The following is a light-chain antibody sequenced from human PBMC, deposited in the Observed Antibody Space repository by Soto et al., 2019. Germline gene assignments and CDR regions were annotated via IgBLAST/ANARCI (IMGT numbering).Light chain of an antibody. CDR3: QQYYRSSIT. Sequence: DIQMTQSPSTLSASVGDRVIITCRASQSITSWLAWYQQKPGKAPKLLIYKASSLESGVPSRFSGSGSGTDFTLTISCLQSDNFATYYCQQYYRSSITFGQGTRLEIK. CDR2: KAS. CDR1: QSITSW. V-gene: IGKV1-5*03. J-gene: IGKJ5*01.